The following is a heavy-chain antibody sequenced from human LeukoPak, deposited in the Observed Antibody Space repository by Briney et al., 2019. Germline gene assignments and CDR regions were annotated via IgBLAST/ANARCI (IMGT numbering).Heavy chain of an antibody. CDR1: GGSISSGSYY. Sequence: KSSETLSLTCTVSGGSISSGSYYWSWIRQPAGKGLEWIGRIYTSGSTNYNPSLKSRVTISVDTSKNQFSLKLSSVTAADTAVYYCARDGYGSGSPFNWFDPWGQGTLVTVSS. D-gene: IGHD3-10*01. V-gene: IGHV4-61*02. J-gene: IGHJ5*02. CDR3: ARDGYGSGSPFNWFDP. CDR2: IYTSGST.